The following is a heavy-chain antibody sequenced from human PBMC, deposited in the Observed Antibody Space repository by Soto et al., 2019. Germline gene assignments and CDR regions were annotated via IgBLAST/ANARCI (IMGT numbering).Heavy chain of an antibody. CDR1: GFTFTSSW. CDR3: ARDAAFYRFDY. CDR2: IDQDGSET. J-gene: IGHJ4*02. V-gene: IGHV3-7*01. Sequence: EVQLVESGGDLVQPGGSLRLSCAASGFTFTSSWMAWVRLAPGNGLEWVANIDQDGSETNYVDSVKGRFTISRDNAKNSLFLQMNSLRAEDPAVYYCARDAAFYRFDYWGQGTLVPVSS. D-gene: IGHD6-13*01.